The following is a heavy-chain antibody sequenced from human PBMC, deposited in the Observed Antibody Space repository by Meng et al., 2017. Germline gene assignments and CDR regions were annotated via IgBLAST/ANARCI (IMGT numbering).Heavy chain of an antibody. CDR1: GGSFSGYY. Sequence: QVQLQQWGAGLLKPSETLSPTCAVYGGSFSGYYWSWIRQPPGKGLEWIGEINHSGTTNYNPSLKSRVTMSVATSKKQFSLKLSSVTAADTALYYCRLAYCDSDCGDYWGQGILVTVSS. CDR3: RLAYCDSDCGDY. CDR2: INHSGTT. V-gene: IGHV4-34*01. D-gene: IGHD2-21*02. J-gene: IGHJ4*02.